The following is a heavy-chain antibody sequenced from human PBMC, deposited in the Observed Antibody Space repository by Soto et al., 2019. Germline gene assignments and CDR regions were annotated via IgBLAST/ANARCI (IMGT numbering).Heavy chain of an antibody. J-gene: IGHJ4*02. CDR3: ARGTFGVVKD. D-gene: IGHD3-3*01. Sequence: SETLSLTCTVSGGSISSYYWSWIRQSPGKGLEWIGYMYYSGSTNCNPSLKSRVTISIDTSRNQFSLKLSSVTAADTAVYYCARGTFGVVKDWGQGTLVTVSS. CDR1: GGSISSYY. CDR2: MYYSGST. V-gene: IGHV4-59*01.